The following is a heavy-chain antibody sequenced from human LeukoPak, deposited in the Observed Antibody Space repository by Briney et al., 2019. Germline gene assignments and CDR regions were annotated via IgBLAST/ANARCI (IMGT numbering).Heavy chain of an antibody. V-gene: IGHV1-2*02. D-gene: IGHD1-26*01. CDR2: INPGTADT. CDR1: GYTFTDYY. CDR3: ARDGGGSFGIPNHLDY. Sequence: ASVKVSCKASGYTFTDYYIHWVRQAPGQGLEWIGWINPGTADTNYAQRFQGRVTMTRDTSITTVYMDLTRLTSDDTAVYYCARDGGGSFGIPNHLDYWGLGTLVTVSS. J-gene: IGHJ4*01.